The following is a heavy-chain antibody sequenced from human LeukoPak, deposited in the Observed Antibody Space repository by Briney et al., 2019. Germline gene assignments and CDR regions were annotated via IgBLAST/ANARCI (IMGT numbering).Heavy chain of an antibody. CDR3: ARPHLTWRVEYFDP. V-gene: IGHV4-39*01. J-gene: IGHJ5*02. CDR2: VYSTGNT. Sequence: PSETLSLTCTVSGDSINSNSYHWGWIRQPPGKGLEWIGTVYSTGNTYYTPSLKSRVTISVDTSNNQSSLKLTSVTAADPAVYYCARPHLTWRVEYFDPWGQGTLVTVSS. D-gene: IGHD3-16*01. CDR1: GDSINSNSYH.